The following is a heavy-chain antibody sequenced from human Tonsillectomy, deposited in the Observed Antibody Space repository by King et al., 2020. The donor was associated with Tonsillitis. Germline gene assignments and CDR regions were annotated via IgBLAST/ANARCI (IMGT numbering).Heavy chain of an antibody. Sequence: EVQLVESGGDLVQPGGSLRLSCAASGFTFSSSAMGWVRQAPGKGLESVSGISGGGSSTYYADSVKGRFTISRDNSYNTLYLQMNSLRAEDTAVYYCTRTLKDVVIVWGQGTLVTVS. CDR1: GFTFSSSA. D-gene: IGHD2-15*01. V-gene: IGHV3-23*04. CDR2: ISGGGSST. J-gene: IGHJ4*02. CDR3: TRTLKDVVIV.